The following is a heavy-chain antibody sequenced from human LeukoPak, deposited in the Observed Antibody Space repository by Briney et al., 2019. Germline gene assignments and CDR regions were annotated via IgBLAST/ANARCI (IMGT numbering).Heavy chain of an antibody. CDR3: AKGGVRGVIITPFDY. CDR1: GFTFSSYA. Sequence: GRSLRLSCAASGFTFSSYAMHWVRQAPGKGLEWVAVISYDGSNKYYADSVKGRFTISRDNSKNTLYLQMNSLRAEDTAVYYCAKGGVRGVIITPFDYWGQGTLVTVSS. D-gene: IGHD3-10*01. V-gene: IGHV3-30-3*01. J-gene: IGHJ4*02. CDR2: ISYDGSNK.